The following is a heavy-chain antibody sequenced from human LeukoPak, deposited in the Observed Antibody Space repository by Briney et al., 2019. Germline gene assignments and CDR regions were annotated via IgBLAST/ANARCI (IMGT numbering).Heavy chain of an antibody. CDR2: IKQDGSER. Sequence: GGSLRLSCAASGFTFSSYWMSWVRQAPGKGLEWVANIKQDGSERYYVDSVKGRFTISRDNAKNSLYLQMNSLRAEDTAVHYCARDALLIAVAGSLDYWGQGTLVTVSS. V-gene: IGHV3-7*03. CDR1: GFTFSSYW. D-gene: IGHD6-19*01. J-gene: IGHJ4*02. CDR3: ARDALLIAVAGSLDY.